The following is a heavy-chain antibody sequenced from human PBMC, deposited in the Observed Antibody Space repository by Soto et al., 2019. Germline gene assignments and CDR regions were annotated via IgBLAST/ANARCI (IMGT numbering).Heavy chain of an antibody. CDR3: ARLLTGYSNWFAS. CDR1: GGSISSSSYY. V-gene: IGHV4-39*01. J-gene: IGHJ5*01. Sequence: QLQLQESGPGLVKPSETLSLTCTVSGGSISSSSYYWGWILQPPGKGLEWIGGIYYSGSTYYNPSLKSRVVISGDTSNNQFSPKLSSVTAAYTAVYYCARLLTGYSNWFASWGQGTLVTVSS. CDR2: IYYSGST. D-gene: IGHD3-9*01.